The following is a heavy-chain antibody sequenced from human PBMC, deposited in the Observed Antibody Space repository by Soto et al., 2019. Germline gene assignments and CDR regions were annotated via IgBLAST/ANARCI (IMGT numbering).Heavy chain of an antibody. D-gene: IGHD6-19*01. V-gene: IGHV1-18*01. CDR3: ARAEALAVAGTSFDY. CDR1: GYTFTSYG. J-gene: IGHJ4*02. CDR2: ISAYNGNT. Sequence: QVQLVQSGAEVQKPAASVQVSCKASGYTFTSYGISWVRQAPGQGLEWMGWISAYNGNTNYAQKLQGRVTMTTDTSTSTAYRELRSLRSDDTAVYYCARAEALAVAGTSFDYWGQGTLVTVSS.